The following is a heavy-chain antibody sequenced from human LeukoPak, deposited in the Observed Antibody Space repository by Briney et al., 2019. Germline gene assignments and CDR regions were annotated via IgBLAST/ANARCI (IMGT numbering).Heavy chain of an antibody. J-gene: IGHJ6*02. CDR1: GYTFTSYY. V-gene: IGHV1-46*01. CDR3: AIPALAAAGTQYYYGMDV. Sequence: ASVNVSCKASGYTFTSYYMHWVRQAPGQGLEWMGIINPSGGSTSYAQKFQGRVTMTRDPSTSTVYMELSSLRSEDTAVYYCAIPALAAAGTQYYYGMDVWGQGTTVTVSS. CDR2: INPSGGST. D-gene: IGHD6-13*01.